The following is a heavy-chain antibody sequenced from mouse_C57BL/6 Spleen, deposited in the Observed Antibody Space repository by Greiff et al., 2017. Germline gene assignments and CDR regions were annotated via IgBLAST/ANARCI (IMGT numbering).Heavy chain of an antibody. Sequence: VMLVESGPGLVAPSQSLSITCTVSGFSLTSYGVDWVRQSPGKGLEWLGVIWGVGSTNYNSALKSRLSISKDNSKSQVFLKMNSLQTDDTAMYYCASALDSSGFAYWGQGTLVTVSA. V-gene: IGHV2-6*01. D-gene: IGHD3-2*02. J-gene: IGHJ3*01. CDR3: ASALDSSGFAY. CDR1: GFSLTSYG. CDR2: IWGVGST.